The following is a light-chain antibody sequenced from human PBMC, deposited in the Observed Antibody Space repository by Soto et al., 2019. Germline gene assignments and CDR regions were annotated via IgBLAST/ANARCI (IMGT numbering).Light chain of an antibody. CDR3: SSYAGSNNRV. J-gene: IGLJ1*01. CDR2: EVS. V-gene: IGLV2-8*01. CDR1: SSDVGGYNY. Sequence: QSALTQPPSASGSPAQSVTISCTGTSSDVGGYNYVSWYQQHPGKAPKLMIYEVSKRPSGVPDRFSGSKSGNTASLTVSGLQAEDEADYYCSSYAGSNNRVFGTGTKLTVL.